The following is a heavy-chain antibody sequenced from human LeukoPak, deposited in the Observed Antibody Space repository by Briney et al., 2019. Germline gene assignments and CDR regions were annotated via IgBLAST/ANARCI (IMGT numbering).Heavy chain of an antibody. J-gene: IGHJ4*02. CDR3: ARVTGLTGYYSTYFDY. V-gene: IGHV1-18*01. Sequence: GASVKVSCKASGYTFTSYGISWVRQAPGQGLEWMGWISAYNGNTNYAQKLQGRVTMTTDISTSTAYMELRSLRSDDTAVYYCARVTGLTGYYSTYFDYWGQGTLVTVSS. CDR1: GYTFTSYG. D-gene: IGHD3-9*01. CDR2: ISAYNGNT.